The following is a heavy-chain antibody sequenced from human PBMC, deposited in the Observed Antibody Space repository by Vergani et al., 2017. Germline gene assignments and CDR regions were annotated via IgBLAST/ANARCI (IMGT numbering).Heavy chain of an antibody. CDR3: ATKILVGIVGATYYFDY. J-gene: IGHJ4*02. V-gene: IGHV1-24*01. CDR2: FDPEDGET. CDR1: GGTFSSYA. D-gene: IGHD1-26*01. Sequence: QVQLVQSGAEVKKPGSSVKVSCKASGGTFSSYAISWVRQAPGQGLEWMGGFDPEDGETIYAQKFQGRVTMTEDTSTDTAYMELSSLRSEDTAVYYCATKILVGIVGATYYFDYWGQGTLVTVSS.